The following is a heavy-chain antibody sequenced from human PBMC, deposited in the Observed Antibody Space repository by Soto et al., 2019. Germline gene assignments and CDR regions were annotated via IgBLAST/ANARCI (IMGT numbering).Heavy chain of an antibody. Sequence: QKLTCPSLCFAFASYIVYWVRLAPGKGLEWVAVILYDGSNKYYADSVKGRFTISRDNSKNTLYLQMNSLRAEDTAVYYCAKSGLRSDYYYYYMDVWGKGT. D-gene: IGHD5-12*01. CDR3: AKSGLRSDYYYYYMDV. V-gene: IGHV3-30*18. CDR1: CFAFASYI. CDR2: ILYDGSNK. J-gene: IGHJ6*03.